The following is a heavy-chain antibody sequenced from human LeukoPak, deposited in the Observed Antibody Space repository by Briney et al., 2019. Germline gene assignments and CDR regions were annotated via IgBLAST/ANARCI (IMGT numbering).Heavy chain of an antibody. CDR3: ARDQGYSYGLADY. J-gene: IGHJ4*02. D-gene: IGHD5-18*01. V-gene: IGHV4-34*01. CDR1: GGSFSGYY. CDR2: INHSGST. Sequence: SETLSLTCAVYGGSFSGYYWSWIRQPPGKGLEWIGEINHSGSTNYNPSLKSRVTMSVDTSKNQFSLKLSSVTAADTAVYYCARDQGYSYGLADYWGQGTLVTVSS.